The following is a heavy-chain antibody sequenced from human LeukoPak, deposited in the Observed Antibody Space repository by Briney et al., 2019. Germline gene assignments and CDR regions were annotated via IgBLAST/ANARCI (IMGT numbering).Heavy chain of an antibody. Sequence: GGSLRLSCAASGFTLSSYWMSWVRRAPGKGLEWVANIKQDGSEKYYVDSVKGRFTISRDNAKNSLYLQMNSLRAEDTAVYYCARAKWELLTDYWGQGTLVTVSS. D-gene: IGHD1-26*01. J-gene: IGHJ4*02. CDR2: IKQDGSEK. CDR1: GFTLSSYW. CDR3: ARAKWELLTDY. V-gene: IGHV3-7*05.